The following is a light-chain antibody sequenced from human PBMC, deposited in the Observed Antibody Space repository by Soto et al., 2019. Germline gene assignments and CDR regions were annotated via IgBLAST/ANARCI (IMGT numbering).Light chain of an antibody. CDR2: DAF. Sequence: DIQLTQSPSSLSAFVGDSITIPCQASQDIKNSLYWYQHTPGKAPKLLIYDAFKSDTGVPSRFSGSGSGTDFTFTISSLQPEDIATYFCQQYDSLPPTFGGGTRV. J-gene: IGKJ4*01. V-gene: IGKV1-33*01. CDR1: QDIKNS. CDR3: QQYDSLPPT.